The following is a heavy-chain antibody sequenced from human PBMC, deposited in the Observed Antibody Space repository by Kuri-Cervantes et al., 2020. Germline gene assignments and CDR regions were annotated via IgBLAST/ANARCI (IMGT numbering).Heavy chain of an antibody. D-gene: IGHD6-6*01. J-gene: IGHJ1*01. Sequence: GSLRLSCAVYGGSFSGYYWSWIRQPPGKGLEWIGEINHSGSTNYNPSLKSRVTISVDTSKNQFSLKLSSVTAADTAVYYCASLGAKYRRVWAVQRWGQGTLVTVSS. CDR1: GGSFSGYY. CDR2: INHSGST. CDR3: ASLGAKYRRVWAVQR. V-gene: IGHV4-34*01.